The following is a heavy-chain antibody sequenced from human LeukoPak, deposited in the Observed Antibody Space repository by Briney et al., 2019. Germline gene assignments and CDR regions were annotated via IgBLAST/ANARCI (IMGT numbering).Heavy chain of an antibody. V-gene: IGHV3-30-3*01. Sequence: GGSLRLSCAASGFTFSSYAMHWVRQGSGKGLEWVAVMSYDGSDKYYADSVKGRFTISRDTSKNTVYLQMNSLRAEDTAVYYCARELVGYQFCFDYWGQGTLVTVSS. CDR2: MSYDGSDK. CDR3: ARELVGYQFCFDY. D-gene: IGHD2-2*01. J-gene: IGHJ4*02. CDR1: GFTFSSYA.